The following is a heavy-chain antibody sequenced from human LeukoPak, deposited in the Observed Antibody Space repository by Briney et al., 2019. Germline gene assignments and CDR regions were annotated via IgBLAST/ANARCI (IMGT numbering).Heavy chain of an antibody. CDR1: GFTFSGCE. CDR2: ISRSGNTI. Sequence: GGSLRLSCAISGFTFSGCELTWVRQAPGKGLEWISYISRSGNTIYYADSVKGRFTASRDNAKNSLYLQMNSLRVEDTAVYYCARVATMVRVPLDALDIWGQGTMVSVSS. V-gene: IGHV3-48*03. CDR3: ARVATMVRVPLDALDI. J-gene: IGHJ3*02. D-gene: IGHD3-10*01.